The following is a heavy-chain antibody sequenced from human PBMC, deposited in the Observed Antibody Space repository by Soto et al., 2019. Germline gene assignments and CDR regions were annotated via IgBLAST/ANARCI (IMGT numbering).Heavy chain of an antibody. J-gene: IGHJ4*02. CDR3: ARDPYGGYIFDS. D-gene: IGHD5-12*01. CDR2: XXFDGANI. CDR1: GFLFRNYA. Sequence: QVQLVESGGGVVQPGTSLRLSCAASGFLFRNYAMHWVRQSPAKXXXXXAVXXFDGANIFYAGAAKGRFTISRDNSKQTLYLQLDSLRPEDTGVYFCARDPYGGYIFDSWGQGTQVTLSS. V-gene: IGHV3-30-3*01.